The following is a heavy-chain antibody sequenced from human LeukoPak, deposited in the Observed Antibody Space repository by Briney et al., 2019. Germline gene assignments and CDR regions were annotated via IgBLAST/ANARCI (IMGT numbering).Heavy chain of an antibody. CDR3: ARGGPSGGYVRGSYRYGDYYFDY. J-gene: IGHJ4*02. CDR2: INHSGST. D-gene: IGHD3-16*02. Sequence: SETLSLTCAVYGVSFSGYYWSWIRQPPGKGLEWIGEINHSGSTNYNPSLKSRVTISVDTSKNQFSLKLSSVTAADTAVYYCARGGPSGGYVRGSYRYGDYYFDYWGQGTLVTVSS. CDR1: GVSFSGYY. V-gene: IGHV4-34*01.